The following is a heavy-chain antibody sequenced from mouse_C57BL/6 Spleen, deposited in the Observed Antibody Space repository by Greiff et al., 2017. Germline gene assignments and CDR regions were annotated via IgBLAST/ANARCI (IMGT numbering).Heavy chain of an antibody. CDR2: ISDGGSYT. J-gene: IGHJ2*01. D-gene: IGHD1-1*01. CDR3: ARDYYYGSSYGGYFDY. Sequence: EVMLVESGGGLVKPGGSLKLSCAASGFTFSSYAMSWVRQTPEKRLEWVATISDGGSYTYYPDNVKGRFTISRDNAKNNLYLQMSHLKSEDTAMYYCARDYYYGSSYGGYFDYWGQGTTLTVSS. V-gene: IGHV5-4*01. CDR1: GFTFSSYA.